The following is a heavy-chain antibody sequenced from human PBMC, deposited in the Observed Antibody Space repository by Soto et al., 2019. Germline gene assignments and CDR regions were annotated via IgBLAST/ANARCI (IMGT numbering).Heavy chain of an antibody. J-gene: IGHJ6*02. Sequence: QVRLQESDPGLVKPSETLSLTCTVSGGSIRSYYWSWIRQAPGKGLEWIGYLYNSGSTVYNPSLKSRVTISVDTSKNQFSLKLNAVTAADTAVYYCARDLWGYCGTDCYPLDVWGQGTTVTVSS. CDR2: LYNSGST. V-gene: IGHV4-59*01. D-gene: IGHD2-21*02. CDR1: GGSIRSYY. CDR3: ARDLWGYCGTDCYPLDV.